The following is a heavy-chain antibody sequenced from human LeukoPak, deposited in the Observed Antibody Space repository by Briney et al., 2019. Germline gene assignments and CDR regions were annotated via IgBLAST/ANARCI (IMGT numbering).Heavy chain of an antibody. CDR2: IIPISGTT. CDR3: ARKLRLGGNWFDP. CDR1: GGTFTSYA. J-gene: IGHJ5*02. D-gene: IGHD1-26*01. V-gene: IGHV1-69*15. Sequence: SVKVSCKTSGGTFTSYAITWVRQAPGQGLEWMGKIIPISGTTNYAQKFQGRVTFTADESTSTAYMGLSSLRSEDTALYYCARKLRLGGNWFDPWGQGTLVTVSS.